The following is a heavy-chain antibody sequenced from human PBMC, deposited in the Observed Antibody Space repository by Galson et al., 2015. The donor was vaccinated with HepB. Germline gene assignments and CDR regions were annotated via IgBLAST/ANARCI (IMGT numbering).Heavy chain of an antibody. CDR2: ISYDGSNK. V-gene: IGHV3-30-3*01. J-gene: IGHJ4*02. CDR3: ARDNYYDSSGYWASDY. D-gene: IGHD3-22*01. Sequence: SLRLSCAASGFTFSSYAMHWVRQAPGKGLEWVAVISYDGSNKYYADSVKGRFTISRDNSKNTLYLQMNSLRAEDTAVYYCARDNYYDSSGYWASDYWGQGTLVTVSS. CDR1: GFTFSSYA.